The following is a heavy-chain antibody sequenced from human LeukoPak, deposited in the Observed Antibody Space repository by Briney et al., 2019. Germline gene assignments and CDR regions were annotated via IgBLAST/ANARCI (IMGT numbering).Heavy chain of an antibody. CDR2: INPNSGGT. Sequence: ASVKVSCKASGYTFTGYYMHWVRQAPGQGLEWMGWINPNSGGTNYAQKFQGRVTMTRDTSISTAYMELSRLRSDDTAVYYCARDQQPGVPWLDYYYYMDVWGKGTTVTVSS. J-gene: IGHJ6*03. D-gene: IGHD3-22*01. CDR3: ARDQQPGVPWLDYYYYMDV. V-gene: IGHV1-2*02. CDR1: GYTFTGYY.